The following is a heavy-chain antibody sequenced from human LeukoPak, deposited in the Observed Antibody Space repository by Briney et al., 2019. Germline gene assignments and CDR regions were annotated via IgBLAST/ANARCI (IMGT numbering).Heavy chain of an antibody. D-gene: IGHD3-22*01. CDR3: ARDYDSTGRAFDI. V-gene: IGHV3-48*02. Sequence: GGSLRLSCAASGFTFSTYSMIWVRQAPGKGLEWVSYISSRSTTIYYADSVKGRFTISRDFAKNSLYLQMNSLRDEDTAVYYCARDYDSTGRAFDIWGQGTMVTVSS. CDR1: GFTFSTYS. CDR2: ISSRSTTI. J-gene: IGHJ3*02.